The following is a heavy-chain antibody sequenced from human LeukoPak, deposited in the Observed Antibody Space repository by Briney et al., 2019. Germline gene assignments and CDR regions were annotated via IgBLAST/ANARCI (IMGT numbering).Heavy chain of an antibody. Sequence: GESLKISCKGSGYSFTSYWIGWVRQMPGKGLEWMGIIYPGDSDTRYSPSFQGQVTTSADKSISTAYLQWSSLKASDTAMYYCARISDHLYDYVWGSYRYGYFDYWGQGTLVTVSS. D-gene: IGHD3-16*02. CDR1: GYSFTSYW. CDR2: IYPGDSDT. CDR3: ARISDHLYDYVWGSYRYGYFDY. V-gene: IGHV5-51*01. J-gene: IGHJ4*02.